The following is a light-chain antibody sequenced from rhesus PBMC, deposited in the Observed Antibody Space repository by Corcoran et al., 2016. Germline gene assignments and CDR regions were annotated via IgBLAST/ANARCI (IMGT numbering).Light chain of an antibody. J-gene: IGKJ3*01. CDR1: QGIRSY. V-gene: IGKV1-32*02. Sequence: DIQMSQSPSSLSASVGDRVTITCRASQGIRSYLNWYQQKPGKAPKLLVYYANSLASGVPSRFSGSGAGTDFTLTISSLQPEDFATYYCQQGNSNPLTFGPGTKLDIK. CDR3: QQGNSNPLT. CDR2: YAN.